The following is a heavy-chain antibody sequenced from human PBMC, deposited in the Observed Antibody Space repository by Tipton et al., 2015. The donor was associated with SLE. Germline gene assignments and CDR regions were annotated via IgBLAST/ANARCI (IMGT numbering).Heavy chain of an antibody. D-gene: IGHD1-26*01. J-gene: IGHJ4*02. CDR1: GYSFSNYW. Sequence: QLVQSGSEVKKPGESLKISCKGSGYSFSNYWIGWVRQMPGKGLEWMGIIYPGGSDIRYNPSFQGQVTISADKSISTAYLQWSRLKASDSAMYYCARSGPPGRVGAISGFDYWGQGTLVTVSS. CDR3: ARSGPPGRVGAISGFDY. CDR2: IYPGGSDI. V-gene: IGHV5-51*03.